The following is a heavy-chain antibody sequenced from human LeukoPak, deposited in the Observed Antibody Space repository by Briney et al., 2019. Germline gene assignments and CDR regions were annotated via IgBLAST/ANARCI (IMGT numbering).Heavy chain of an antibody. V-gene: IGHV4-34*01. D-gene: IGHD3-22*01. CDR2: INHSGST. Sequence: SETLSLTCAVYGGSFSGYYWSWIRQPPGKGLEWIGEINHSGSTNYNPSLKSRVTISVDTSKNQFSLKLSSVTAADTAVYHCARGFSWYYDSSGYQFDYWGQGTLVTVSS. CDR1: GGSFSGYY. CDR3: ARGFSWYYDSSGYQFDY. J-gene: IGHJ4*02.